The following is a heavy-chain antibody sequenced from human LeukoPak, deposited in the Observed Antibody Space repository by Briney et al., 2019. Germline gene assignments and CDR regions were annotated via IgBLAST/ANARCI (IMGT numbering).Heavy chain of an antibody. J-gene: IGHJ4*02. D-gene: IGHD2-15*01. CDR1: GFTFSTYS. Sequence: GGSLRLSCAASGFTFSTYSMNWVRQAPGKGLEWVSSISSGGRYIYYADSVKGRFTISRDNAKNSLYLQMNSLRAEDTALYYCARCSGGSCYRSDDYWGQGTLVTVST. CDR3: ARCSGGSCYRSDDY. V-gene: IGHV3-21*01. CDR2: ISSGGRYI.